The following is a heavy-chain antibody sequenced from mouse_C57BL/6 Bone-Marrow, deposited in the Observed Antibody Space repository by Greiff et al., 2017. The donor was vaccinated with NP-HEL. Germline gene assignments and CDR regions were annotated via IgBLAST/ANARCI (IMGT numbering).Heavy chain of an antibody. CDR1: GFNIKDDY. CDR3: TTGGAWFAY. V-gene: IGHV14-4*01. Sequence: VQLQQSGAELVRPGASVKLSCTASGFNIKDDYMHWVKQRPEQGLEWIGWIDPENGDTEYASKFQGKATITADTSSTTAYLQLSSLTSEDTAVYYCTTGGAWFAYWGQGTLVTVSA. CDR2: IDPENGDT. J-gene: IGHJ3*01.